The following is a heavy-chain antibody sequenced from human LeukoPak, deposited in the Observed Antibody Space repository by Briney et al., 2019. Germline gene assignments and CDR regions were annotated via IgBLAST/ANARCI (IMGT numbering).Heavy chain of an antibody. CDR2: INWNGGST. CDR1: GFTFSNYW. J-gene: IGHJ6*03. D-gene: IGHD5-18*01. CDR3: ARDRVDTAMVKDYYMDV. Sequence: GGSLRLSCAASGFTFSNYWMHWVRQAPGKGLEWVSGINWNGGSTGYADSVKGRFTISRDNAKNSLYLQMNSLRAEDTALYYCARDRVDTAMVKDYYMDVWGKGTTVTVSS. V-gene: IGHV3-20*04.